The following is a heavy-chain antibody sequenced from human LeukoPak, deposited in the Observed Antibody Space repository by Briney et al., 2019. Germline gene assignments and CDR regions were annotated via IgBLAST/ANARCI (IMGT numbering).Heavy chain of an antibody. CDR2: ISAYNGNT. Sequence: ASVKVSCKASGYTFTSYGISWVRQAPGQGLEWMGWISAYNGNTNYAQKLQGRVTMTTDTSTSTAYMELRSLRSDDTAVYYCARPPNYYDSSGYGIWGQGTMVTVSS. J-gene: IGHJ3*02. CDR1: GYTFTSYG. V-gene: IGHV1-18*01. D-gene: IGHD3-22*01. CDR3: ARPPNYYDSSGYGI.